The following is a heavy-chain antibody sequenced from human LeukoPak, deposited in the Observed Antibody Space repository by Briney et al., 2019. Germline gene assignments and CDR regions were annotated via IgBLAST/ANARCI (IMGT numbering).Heavy chain of an antibody. CDR1: GYTFTGYY. Sequence: ASVKVSCKASGYTFTGYYMHWVRQAPGQGLEWMGWINPNSGGTNYAQKFQGRVTMTRDTSISTAYMELSRLRSDDTAVYYCARDDYYDSSGYPSDVWGKGTTVTVSS. D-gene: IGHD3-22*01. CDR2: INPNSGGT. V-gene: IGHV1-2*02. CDR3: ARDDYYDSSGYPSDV. J-gene: IGHJ6*04.